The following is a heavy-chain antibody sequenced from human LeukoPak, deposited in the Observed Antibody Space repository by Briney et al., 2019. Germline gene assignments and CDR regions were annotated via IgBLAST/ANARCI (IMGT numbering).Heavy chain of an antibody. CDR1: GYTFTSYG. CDR2: ISAYNGNT. V-gene: IGHV1-18*01. D-gene: IGHD2-15*01. CDR3: ARSGYCSGGSCHKRKYYFDY. J-gene: IGHJ4*02. Sequence: GASVKVSCKASGYTFTSYGISWVRQAPGQGLEWMGWISAYNGNTNYAQKLQGRVTMTTDTSTSTAYMELRSLRSDDTAVYYCARSGYCSGGSCHKRKYYFDYWGQGTLVTVSS.